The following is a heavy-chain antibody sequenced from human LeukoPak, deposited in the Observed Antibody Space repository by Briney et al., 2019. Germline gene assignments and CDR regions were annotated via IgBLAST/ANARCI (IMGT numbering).Heavy chain of an antibody. CDR2: IKQDGSEK. CDR1: GFTFSSYW. J-gene: IGHJ4*02. V-gene: IGHV3-7*01. CDR3: ARGGRKQQLAQDRNDY. Sequence: GGSLRLSCAASGFTFSSYWMSWVRQAPGKGLEWVDNIKQDGSEKYYVDSVKGRFTISRDNAKNSLYLQMNSLRAEDTAVYYCARGGRKQQLAQDRNDYWGQGTLVTVSS. D-gene: IGHD6-13*01.